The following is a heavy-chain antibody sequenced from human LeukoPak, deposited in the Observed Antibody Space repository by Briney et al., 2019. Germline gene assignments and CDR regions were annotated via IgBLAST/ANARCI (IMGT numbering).Heavy chain of an antibody. V-gene: IGHV1-69*04. D-gene: IGHD1-26*01. CDR3: ARGEVYSGSYYFDY. CDR2: IIPIFGIA. J-gene: IGHJ4*02. Sequence: SVKVSCKASGGTFSSYAISWVRQAPGQGLEWMGRIIPIFGIANYAQKFQGRVTITADKSTSTAYMELSSLRSEDTAVYYCARGEVYSGSYYFDYWGQGTLVTVSS. CDR1: GGTFSSYA.